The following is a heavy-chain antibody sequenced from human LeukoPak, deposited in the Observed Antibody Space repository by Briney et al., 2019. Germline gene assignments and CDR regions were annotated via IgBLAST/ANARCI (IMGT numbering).Heavy chain of an antibody. D-gene: IGHD6-19*01. V-gene: IGHV4-59*01. CDR3: ARGVGQWLAYFDY. CDR1: GGSISSYY. CDR2: TYYSGST. Sequence: PSETLSLTCTVSGGSISSYYWSWIRQPPGKGLEWIGYTYYSGSTNYNPSLKSRVTISVDTSKNQFSLKLSSVTAADTAVYYCARGVGQWLAYFDYWGQGTLVTVSS. J-gene: IGHJ4*02.